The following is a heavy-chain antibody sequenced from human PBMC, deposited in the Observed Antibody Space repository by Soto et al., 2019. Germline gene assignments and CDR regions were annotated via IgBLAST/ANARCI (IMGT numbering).Heavy chain of an antibody. D-gene: IGHD4-17*01. CDR3: ARAAETVTPPLYYFDY. V-gene: IGHV4-4*02. CDR2: INHSGST. CDR1: SASISSSNW. Sequence: SETLSLTCAVSSASISSSNWWSWVRRPPGKGLEWIGEINHSGSTNYNPSLKSRVTISVDKSKNQFSLKLSSVTAADTAVYYCARAAETVTPPLYYFDYWGQGTLVTVSS. J-gene: IGHJ4*02.